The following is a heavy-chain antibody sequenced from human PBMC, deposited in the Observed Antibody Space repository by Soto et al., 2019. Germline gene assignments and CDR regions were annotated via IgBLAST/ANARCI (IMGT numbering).Heavy chain of an antibody. CDR3: ARVGAARRQSSWFDY. CDR2: ISYDGSNK. V-gene: IGHV3-30*03. D-gene: IGHD6-6*01. J-gene: IGHJ4*02. Sequence: GGSLRLSCAASGFTFSSYGMHWVRQAPGKGLEWVAVISYDGSNKYYADSVKGRFTISRDNSKNTLYLQMNSLRAEDTAVYYCARVGAARRQSSWFDYWGEGALVTVSS. CDR1: GFTFSSYG.